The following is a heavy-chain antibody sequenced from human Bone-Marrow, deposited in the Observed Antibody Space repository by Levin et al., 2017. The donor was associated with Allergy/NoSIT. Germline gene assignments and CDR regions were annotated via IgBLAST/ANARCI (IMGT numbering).Heavy chain of an antibody. CDR3: ARGRGFSVIPSPSSSYYYYYGMDV. V-gene: IGHV1-69*13. CDR1: GGTFSSYA. Sequence: ASVKVSCKASGGTFSSYAISWVRQAPGQGLEWMGGIIPIFGTANYAQKFQGRVTITADESTSTAYMELSSLRSEDTAVYYCARGRGFSVIPSPSSSYYYYYGMDVWGQGTTVTVSS. CDR2: IIPIFGTA. D-gene: IGHD4-11*01. J-gene: IGHJ6*02.